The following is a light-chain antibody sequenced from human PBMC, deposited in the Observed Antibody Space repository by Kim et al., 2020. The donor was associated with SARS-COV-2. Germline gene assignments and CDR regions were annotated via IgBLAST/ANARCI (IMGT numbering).Light chain of an antibody. J-gene: IGLJ2*01. V-gene: IGLV3-19*01. Sequence: SSELTQDPAVSVALGQTVRITCQGDSLRSYYATWYQQKPGQAPVLVIYGRNNRPSGIPDRFSGSTSGNTASLTITGAQAEDEADYYCNSRDSSGNVVFGGGTKVTAL. CDR2: GRN. CDR1: SLRSYY. CDR3: NSRDSSGNVV.